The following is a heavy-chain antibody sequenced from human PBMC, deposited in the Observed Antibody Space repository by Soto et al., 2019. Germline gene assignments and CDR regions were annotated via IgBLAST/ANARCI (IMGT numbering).Heavy chain of an antibody. CDR1: GFTFTSSA. Sequence: SVKVSCKASGFTFTSSAVQWVRQARGQRLEWIGWIVVGSGNTNYAQKFQERVTITRDMSTSTAYMELSSLRSEDTAVYYGAADRLTGTNQTSAPGGRGTLVTFSS. CDR3: AADRLTGTNQTSAP. D-gene: IGHD1-1*01. CDR2: IVVGSGNT. J-gene: IGHJ5*02. V-gene: IGHV1-58*01.